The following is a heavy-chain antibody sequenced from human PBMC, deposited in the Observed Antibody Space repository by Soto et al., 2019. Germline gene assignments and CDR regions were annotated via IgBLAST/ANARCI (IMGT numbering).Heavy chain of an antibody. CDR2: ISAYNGNT. Sequence: ASVKVSCKASGYTFTSYGISWVRQAPGQGLEWMGWISAYNGNTNYAQKLQGRVTMTTDTSTSTAYMELRSLRSDDTAVYYCARALFYYYDSSGHFDYWGQGTLVTVSS. D-gene: IGHD3-22*01. V-gene: IGHV1-18*04. J-gene: IGHJ4*02. CDR3: ARALFYYYDSSGHFDY. CDR1: GYTFTSYG.